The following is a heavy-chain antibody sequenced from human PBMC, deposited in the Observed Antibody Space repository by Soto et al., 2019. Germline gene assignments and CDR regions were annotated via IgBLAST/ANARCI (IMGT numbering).Heavy chain of an antibody. Sequence: QSQTLSLTCAVSGGSISSGGYSWSWIRQPPGKGLEWIGYIYHSGSTYYNPSLKSRVTISVDGSKNQFSLKLSSVTAADTAVYYCARVNAPETPYYDFWSGSILWFDPWGQGTLVTVSS. CDR3: ARVNAPETPYYDFWSGSILWFDP. D-gene: IGHD3-3*01. V-gene: IGHV4-30-2*01. CDR1: GGSISSGGYS. CDR2: IYHSGST. J-gene: IGHJ5*02.